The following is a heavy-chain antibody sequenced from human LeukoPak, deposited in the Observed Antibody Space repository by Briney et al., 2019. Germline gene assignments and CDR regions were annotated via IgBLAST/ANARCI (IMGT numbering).Heavy chain of an antibody. CDR2: IIPILGIA. J-gene: IGHJ6*02. V-gene: IGHV1-69*04. D-gene: IGHD6-13*01. Sequence: GSSVKVSCKASGGTFSSYAISWVRQAPGQGLEWMGRIIPILGIANYAQKFQGRVTITADKSTSTAYMELSSLRSEDTAVYYCAREAAGNHITYYYGMDVWGQGTTVTVSS. CDR3: AREAAGNHITYYYGMDV. CDR1: GGTFSSYA.